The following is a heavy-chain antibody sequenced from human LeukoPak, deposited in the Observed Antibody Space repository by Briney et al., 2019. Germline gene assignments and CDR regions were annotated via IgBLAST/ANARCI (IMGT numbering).Heavy chain of an antibody. CDR3: ASLYGSGPNWFDP. D-gene: IGHD3-10*01. CDR1: GGSISSSSYY. CDR2: IYYSGST. J-gene: IGHJ5*02. V-gene: IGHV4-39*01. Sequence: PSETLSLTCTVSGGSISSSSYYWGWIRQPPGKGLEWIGTIYYSGSTYYNPSLKSRVTISVDTSKNQFSLKLSSVTAADTAVYYCASLYGSGPNWFDPWGQGTLVTVSS.